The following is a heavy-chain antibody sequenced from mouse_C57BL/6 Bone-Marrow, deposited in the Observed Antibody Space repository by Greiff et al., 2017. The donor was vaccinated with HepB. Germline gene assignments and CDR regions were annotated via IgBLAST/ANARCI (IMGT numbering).Heavy chain of an antibody. J-gene: IGHJ2*01. Sequence: EVHLVESEGGLVQPGSSMKLSCTASGFTFSDYYMAWVRQVPEKGLEWVANINYDGSSTYYLDSLKSRFIISRDNAKNILYLQMSSLKSEDTATYYCARDRAAQSYFDYWGQGTTLTVSS. CDR2: INYDGSST. CDR3: ARDRAAQSYFDY. CDR1: GFTFSDYY. D-gene: IGHD3-2*02. V-gene: IGHV5-16*01.